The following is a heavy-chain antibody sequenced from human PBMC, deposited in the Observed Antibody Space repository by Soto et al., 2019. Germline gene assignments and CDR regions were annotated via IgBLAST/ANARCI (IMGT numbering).Heavy chain of an antibody. Sequence: SETLCLTCAVSSGFIDNVYWWSLVRQSPGKGLEWIGETSHDGVTNYNPSLEGRVTISVDKSKNQFSLKLSSVTAADTAVYYCARGLSNLSPLDYWGQGTLVTVSS. V-gene: IGHV4-4*02. J-gene: IGHJ4*02. CDR2: TSHDGVT. CDR3: ARGLSNLSPLDY. D-gene: IGHD3-16*02. CDR1: SGFIDNVYW.